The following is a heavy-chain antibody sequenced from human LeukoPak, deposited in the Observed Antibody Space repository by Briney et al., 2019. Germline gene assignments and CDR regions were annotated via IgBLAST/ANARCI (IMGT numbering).Heavy chain of an antibody. CDR2: ISYDGSNK. D-gene: IGHD1-14*01. J-gene: IGHJ4*02. CDR1: GFTFSSYA. V-gene: IGHV3-30*04. CDR3: ARDPLNQYYFDY. Sequence: PGRSLRLSCAASGFTFSSYAMHWVRQAPGKGLEWVAVISYDGSNKYYADSVKGRFTISRDNSKNTLYLQMNSLRAEDTAVYYCARDPLNQYYFDYWGQGTLVTVSS.